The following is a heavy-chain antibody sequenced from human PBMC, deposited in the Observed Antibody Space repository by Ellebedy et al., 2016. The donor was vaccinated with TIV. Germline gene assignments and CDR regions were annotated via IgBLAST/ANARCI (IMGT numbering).Heavy chain of an antibody. Sequence: GESLKISCVASGFTFKNYVMTWVRQAPRKGLEWVSGISGSGDGTYYADSVKGRFTISRDNLRQTLYLQMNSLTAEDTAVYFCAKDLGGARYYYYYGLDVWGQGTTVTISS. CDR3: AKDLGGARYYYYYGLDV. D-gene: IGHD3-16*01. CDR2: ISGSGDGT. CDR1: GFTFKNYV. J-gene: IGHJ6*02. V-gene: IGHV3-23*01.